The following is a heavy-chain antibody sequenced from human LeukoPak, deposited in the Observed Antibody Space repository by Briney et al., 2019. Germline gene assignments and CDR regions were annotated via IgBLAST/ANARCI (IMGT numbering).Heavy chain of an antibody. Sequence: SETLSLTCAVYGGSFSGYYWSWIRQPPGKGLEWIGEINHSGSTNYNPSLKSRVTISVDTSKNQFSLKLSSVTAADTAVYYCARVPPSIAAASSYYYYMDVWGKGTTVTVSS. CDR3: ARVPPSIAAASSYYYYMDV. CDR2: INHSGST. V-gene: IGHV4-34*01. D-gene: IGHD6-25*01. CDR1: GGSFSGYY. J-gene: IGHJ6*03.